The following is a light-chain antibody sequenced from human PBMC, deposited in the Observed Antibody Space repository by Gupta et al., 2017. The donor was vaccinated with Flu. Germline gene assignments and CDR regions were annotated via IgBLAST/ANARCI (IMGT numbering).Light chain of an antibody. V-gene: IGLV1-40*01. J-gene: IGLJ2*01. CDR2: GNS. CDR1: PPNIGAGYD. Sequence: QSVLPQPPSVSGAPGRRVTLPCPGRPPNIGAGYDVHWYQQLPGTAPKLIIYGNSNRPSGVPDRFSGSKSGTSASLAITGLQAEDEADYYCQSYDSSLSGSRVFGGGTKLTVL. CDR3: QSYDSSLSGSRV.